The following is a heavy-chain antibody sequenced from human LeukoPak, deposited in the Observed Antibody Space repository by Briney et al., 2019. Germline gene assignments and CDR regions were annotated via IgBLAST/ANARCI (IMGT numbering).Heavy chain of an antibody. CDR3: ARGRFLEWLSYDEDY. CDR1: GYTLSSYY. CDR2: IIPIFGTA. Sequence: ASVKISCKASGYTLSSYYFHWVRQAPGQGLEWMGGIIPIFGTANYAQKFQGRVTITTDESTSTAYMELSRLRSDDTAVYYCARGRFLEWLSYDEDYWGQGTLVTVSS. D-gene: IGHD3-3*01. J-gene: IGHJ4*02. V-gene: IGHV1-69*05.